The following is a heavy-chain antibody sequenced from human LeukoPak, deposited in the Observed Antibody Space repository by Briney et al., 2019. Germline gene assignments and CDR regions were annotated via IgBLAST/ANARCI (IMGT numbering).Heavy chain of an antibody. V-gene: IGHV4-34*01. CDR1: GGSFSDYY. J-gene: IGHJ4*02. CDR3: ARVDVVVVAAAPFDY. D-gene: IGHD2-15*01. Sequence: SETLSLTCAVYGGSFSDYYWSWIRQPPGKGLEWIGEINHSGSTNYNPSLKSRVTILVDTSKNQFSLKLSSVTAADTAVYYCARVDVVVVAAAPFDYWGQGTLVTVSS. CDR2: INHSGST.